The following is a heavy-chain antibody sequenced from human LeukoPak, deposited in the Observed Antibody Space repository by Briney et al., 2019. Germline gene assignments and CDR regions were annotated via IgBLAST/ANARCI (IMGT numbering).Heavy chain of an antibody. CDR2: MNPNSGNT. CDR3: ATYSSSWYSGYYYYYMDV. D-gene: IGHD6-13*01. J-gene: IGHJ6*03. V-gene: IGHV1-8*01. CDR1: GYTFTSYD. Sequence: ASVKVSCKASGYTFTSYDINWVRQATGQGLEWMGWMNPNSGNTGYAQKFQGRVTMTRNTSISTAYMELSSPRSEDTAVYYCATYSSSWYSGYYYYYMDVWGKGTTVTVSS.